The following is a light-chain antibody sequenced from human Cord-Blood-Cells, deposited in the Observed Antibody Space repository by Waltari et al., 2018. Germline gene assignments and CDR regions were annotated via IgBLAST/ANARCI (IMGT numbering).Light chain of an antibody. CDR2: GAS. CDR1: QSVSSSY. Sequence: EIVLTQSPGTLSLSLGERATLSCRASQSVSSSYLAWYQQKHGQAPRLLIYGASSRATGIPDRFSGSGSGTDFTLTISRLEPEDFAVYYCQQYGSSPTWTFGQGTKVEIK. CDR3: QQYGSSPTWT. J-gene: IGKJ1*01. V-gene: IGKV3-20*01.